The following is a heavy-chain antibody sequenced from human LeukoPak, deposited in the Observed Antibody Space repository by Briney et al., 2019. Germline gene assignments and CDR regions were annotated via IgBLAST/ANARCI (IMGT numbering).Heavy chain of an antibody. D-gene: IGHD2-21*01. CDR3: AKGNPLFYFDY. Sequence: PGGSLRLSCAASGFTFSSPAMRWVRQTPGKGLEWVSSISGSGGNTYYADSVKGRFTISRDNSKNTVYLQMNSLRAEDTAVYYCAKGNPLFYFDYWGQGTLVTVSS. CDR2: ISGSGGNT. V-gene: IGHV3-23*01. J-gene: IGHJ4*02. CDR1: GFTFSSPA.